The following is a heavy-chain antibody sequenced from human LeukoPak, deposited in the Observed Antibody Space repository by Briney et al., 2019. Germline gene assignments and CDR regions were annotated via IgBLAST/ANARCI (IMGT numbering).Heavy chain of an antibody. CDR3: AKVRYSYGYVRY. J-gene: IGHJ4*02. Sequence: PGGSLKLSCAASGFTFSNYAMSWVRQAPGKGLEWVSAVSGRGGSTYYADSVKGRFTISRDNSKNTLYLQMNSLRAEDTAVYYCAKVRYSYGYVRYWGQGTLVTVSS. CDR2: VSGRGGST. D-gene: IGHD5-18*01. V-gene: IGHV3-23*01. CDR1: GFTFSNYA.